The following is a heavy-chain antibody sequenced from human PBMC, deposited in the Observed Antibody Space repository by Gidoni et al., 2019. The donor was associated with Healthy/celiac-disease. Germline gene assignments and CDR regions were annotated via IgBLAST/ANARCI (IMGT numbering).Heavy chain of an antibody. J-gene: IGHJ5*02. Sequence: QITLTESGPTLVKPTQTLTLTCTFSGFSPSTSGGGVGWIRQPPGKALEWLALIYWDDDKRYSPSLKSRLTITKDTSKNQVVLTMTNMDPVDTATYYCAAFVGYGDEGGWFDPWGQGTLVTVSS. D-gene: IGHD4-17*01. CDR1: GFSPSTSGGG. CDR2: IYWDDDK. V-gene: IGHV2-5*02. CDR3: AAFVGYGDEGGWFDP.